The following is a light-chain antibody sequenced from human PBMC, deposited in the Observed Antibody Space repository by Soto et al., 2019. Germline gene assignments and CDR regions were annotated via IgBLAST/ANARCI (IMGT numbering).Light chain of an antibody. CDR2: GAS. V-gene: IGKV3-20*01. J-gene: IGKJ3*01. CDR1: QSVSSSY. CDR3: QQYGSSPPFT. Sequence: EIVLTQSPGTLSLSPGERATLSCRASQSVSSSYLAWYQQKPDQAPRLLIYGASSRATGIPDRFSGSGSGTDFTLTISILEPEDFAVYYCQQYGSSPPFTFGPGTKVDIK.